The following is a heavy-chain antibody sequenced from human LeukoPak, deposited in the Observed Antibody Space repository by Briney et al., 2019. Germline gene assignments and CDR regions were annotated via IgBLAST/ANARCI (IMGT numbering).Heavy chain of an antibody. CDR2: ISYDGSNK. D-gene: IGHD3-22*01. Sequence: GESLRLSCAASGFTFSSYAMHWVRQAPGKGLEWVAVISYDGSNKYYADSVKGRFTISRDNSKNTLYLQMNSLRAEDTAVYYCARAIVVYIDYWGQGTLVTVSS. J-gene: IGHJ4*02. CDR1: GFTFSSYA. V-gene: IGHV3-30-3*01. CDR3: ARAIVVYIDY.